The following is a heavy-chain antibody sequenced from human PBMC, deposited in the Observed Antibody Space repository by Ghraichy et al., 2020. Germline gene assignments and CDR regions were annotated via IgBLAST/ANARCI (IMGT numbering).Heavy chain of an antibody. CDR2: ISSSGVTT. D-gene: IGHD3-10*01. CDR1: GFAFSNFA. Sequence: GGSLRLSCAASGFAFSNFAMSWVRQTPGKGLEWVSSISSSGVTTYFADSVKGRFTISRDNSKNMLYLQMNSLRAEDTAVYYCAIDLGSYWFGPGSQVYWGQGTLVTVSS. J-gene: IGHJ4*02. CDR3: AIDLGSYWFGPGSQVY. V-gene: IGHV3-23*01.